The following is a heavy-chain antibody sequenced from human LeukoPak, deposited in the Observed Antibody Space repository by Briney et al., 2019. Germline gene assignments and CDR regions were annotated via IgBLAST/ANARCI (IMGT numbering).Heavy chain of an antibody. CDR3: ARDGSSGNYFDY. J-gene: IGHJ4*02. V-gene: IGHV3-20*04. CDR1: GFTFDDYG. D-gene: IGHD2-15*01. CDR2: INWNGGST. Sequence: GRSLRLSCAASGFTFDDYGMSWVRQAPGRGLEWVSGINWNGGSTGYADSVKGRFTISRDNAKNSLYLQMNSLRAEDTALYYCARDGSSGNYFDYWGQGTLVTVSS.